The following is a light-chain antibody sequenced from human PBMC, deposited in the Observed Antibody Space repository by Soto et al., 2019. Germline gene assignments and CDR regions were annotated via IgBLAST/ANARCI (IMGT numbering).Light chain of an antibody. CDR2: RAS. J-gene: IGKJ2*01. CDR1: QNVADNN. CDR3: QQYSDWRPYT. Sequence: EMVMTQSPATLSVSPGERATLSCRASQNVADNNIAWYHLKPGPAPRLLSYRASTRATGVPARFSGSGSGTEFTLPISSRQSEDFVLYFCQQYSDWRPYTFGQGTKIEI. V-gene: IGKV3-15*01.